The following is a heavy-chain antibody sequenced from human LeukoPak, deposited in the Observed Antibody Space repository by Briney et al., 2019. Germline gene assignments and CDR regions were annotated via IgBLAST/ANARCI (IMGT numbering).Heavy chain of an antibody. Sequence: SETLSLTCTVSGGXISSYYCSWIRQPPGKGLEWIGYIYYSGSTNYNPSLKSRGTISLDTSKNQFSLKLSSVTAADTAVYYCARAGLVWGAHDFDYWGQGTLVTVSS. CDR2: IYYSGST. CDR1: GGXISSYY. V-gene: IGHV4-59*01. D-gene: IGHD1-26*01. CDR3: ARAGLVWGAHDFDY. J-gene: IGHJ4*02.